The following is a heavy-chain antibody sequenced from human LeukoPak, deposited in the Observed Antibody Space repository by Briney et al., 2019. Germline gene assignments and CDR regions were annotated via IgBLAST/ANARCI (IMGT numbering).Heavy chain of an antibody. V-gene: IGHV3-30*02. CDR1: GFTFSSYG. CDR3: AKGRAGMVRGVCDY. J-gene: IGHJ4*02. D-gene: IGHD3-10*01. Sequence: SGGSLRLSCAPSGFTFSSYGMHWVRQAPGKGLEWVAFIRNDGSIRYYADSLKGRFTISRENSKNTLYLQMSSLRVDDTAVYYCAKGRAGMVRGVCDYWGQGTLVTVSS. CDR2: IRNDGSIR.